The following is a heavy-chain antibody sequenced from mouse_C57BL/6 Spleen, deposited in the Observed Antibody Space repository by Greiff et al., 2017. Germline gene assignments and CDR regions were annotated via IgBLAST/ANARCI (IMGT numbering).Heavy chain of an antibody. V-gene: IGHV1-64*01. Sequence: QVQLQQPGAELVKPGASVKLSCKASGYTFTSYWMHWVKQRPGQGLEWIGMIHPNSGSTNYNEKFKSKATLTVDKSSSPAYMQLSSLASEDSAVYYCARGYDVGFDYWGQGTTLTVSS. CDR3: ARGYDVGFDY. CDR1: GYTFTSYW. D-gene: IGHD2-2*01. CDR2: IHPNSGST. J-gene: IGHJ2*01.